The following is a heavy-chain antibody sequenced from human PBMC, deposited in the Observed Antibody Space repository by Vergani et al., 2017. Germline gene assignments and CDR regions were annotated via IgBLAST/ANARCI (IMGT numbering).Heavy chain of an antibody. CDR3: ARGVAARLGGGLY. J-gene: IGHJ4*02. V-gene: IGHV4-59*01. CDR1: GGSISSYY. D-gene: IGHD6-6*01. CDR2: IYYSGST. Sequence: QVQLQESGPGLVKPSETLSLTCTVSGGSISSYYWSWIRQPPGKGLEWIGYIYYSGSTNYNPSLKSRVTISVDTSKKQFSLKLGSVTAADTAVYYCARGVAARLGGGLYWGQGTLVTVSS.